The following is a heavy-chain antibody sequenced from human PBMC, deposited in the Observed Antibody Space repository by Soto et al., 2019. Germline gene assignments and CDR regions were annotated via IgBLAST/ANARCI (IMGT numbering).Heavy chain of an antibody. V-gene: IGHV3-23*01. CDR2: ISVSGGTT. J-gene: IGHJ4*02. CDR1: GFTFTSYA. CDR3: AKGLYYYDSSGYRIFEQ. Sequence: EMQLLESGGSLIQTGGSLRLSCAASGFTFTSYALSWVRQAPGKGLEWVSTISVSGGTTYYADSVKGRFTISRDNSKNTLYLQMKSLRAEDTAVYYCAKGLYYYDSSGYRIFEQWGQGTLLTVSS. D-gene: IGHD3-22*01.